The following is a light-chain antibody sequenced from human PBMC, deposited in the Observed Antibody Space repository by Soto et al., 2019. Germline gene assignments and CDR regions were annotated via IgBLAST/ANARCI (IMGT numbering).Light chain of an antibody. Sequence: DIQMTQSPSTLSASVGDRVTITCRASQSISSWLAWYQQKPGKAPKLLIYKASSLESGVPSRFSGSGSGTEFTLTISRLQPDDFATYYCQHYNSYSITFGQGTRRAIK. V-gene: IGKV1-5*03. CDR1: QSISSW. CDR3: QHYNSYSIT. CDR2: KAS. J-gene: IGKJ5*01.